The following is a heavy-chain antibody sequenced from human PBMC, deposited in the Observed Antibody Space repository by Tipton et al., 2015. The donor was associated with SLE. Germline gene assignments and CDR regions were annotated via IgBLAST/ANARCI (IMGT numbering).Heavy chain of an antibody. V-gene: IGHV1-46*01. D-gene: IGHD2-8*01. CDR3: AREAPNTCYFGS. CDR1: GYTFTAYY. Sequence: QSGAEVKKPGASVKVSCKSSGYTFTAYYMHWVRQAPGQGLEWMGIINPGGGGTNYAQKFQGRVTMAMDTSTTTVYMELNSLRSDGTAVYYCAREAPNTCYFGSWGQGTLVTVSS. J-gene: IGHJ4*02. CDR2: INPGGGGT.